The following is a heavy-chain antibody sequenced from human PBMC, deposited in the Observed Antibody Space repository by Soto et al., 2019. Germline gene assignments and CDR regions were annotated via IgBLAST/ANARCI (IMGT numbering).Heavy chain of an antibody. CDR3: ARDGKYYYDSSGYYQYNYYYYGMDV. V-gene: IGHV1-69*13. D-gene: IGHD3-22*01. CDR2: IIPIFGTA. Sequence: SVKVSCKASGGTFSSYAISWVRQAPGQGLEWMGGIIPIFGTANYAQKFQGRVTITADESTSTAYMELSSLRSEDTAVYYCARDGKYYYDSSGYYQYNYYYYGMDVSGQGTTVTVSS. J-gene: IGHJ6*02. CDR1: GGTFSSYA.